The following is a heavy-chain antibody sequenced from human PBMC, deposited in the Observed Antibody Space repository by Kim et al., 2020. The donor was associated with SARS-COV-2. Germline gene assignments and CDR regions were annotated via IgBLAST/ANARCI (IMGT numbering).Heavy chain of an antibody. D-gene: IGHD1-26*01. CDR2: VSPDGTFI. V-gene: IGHV3-74*01. J-gene: IGHJ4*02. Sequence: GGSLRLSCAASGFTFSTSRMDWVRQAPGKGLVWVSRVSPDGTFILDADSVKGRFTISRDNAKNTLYLQMNRLTAEDTGIYYCVKGGLVDFEYWGEGAMV. CDR1: GFTFSTSR. CDR3: VKGGLVDFEY.